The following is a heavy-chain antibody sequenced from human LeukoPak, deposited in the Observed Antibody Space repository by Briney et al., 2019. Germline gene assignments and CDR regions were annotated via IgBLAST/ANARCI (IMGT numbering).Heavy chain of an antibody. CDR3: ARDGGGSDVWFGEKNWFDP. D-gene: IGHD3-10*01. CDR2: IIPILGIA. V-gene: IGHV1-69*04. CDR1: GGTFSSYA. J-gene: IGHJ5*02. Sequence: ASVKVSCKASGGTFSSYAISWVRQAPGPGLEWMGRIIPILGIANYAQKFQGRVTITADKSTRTAYTELSSLRSEDTAVHYCARDGGGSDVWFGEKNWFDPWGQGTLVTVSS.